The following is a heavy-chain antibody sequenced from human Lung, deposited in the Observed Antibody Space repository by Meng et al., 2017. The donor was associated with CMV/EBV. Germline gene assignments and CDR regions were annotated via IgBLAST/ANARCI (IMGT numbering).Heavy chain of an antibody. CDR3: AREPGRGAFDI. V-gene: IGHV3-48*04. Sequence: SCAASGFTFSDYSLNWVRQAPGKGLEWISYISFSGTTMYYADSVKGRFTISRDNTKNTLYLQMNGLRAEDTAVYYCAREPGRGAFDIWGQGTMVTVSS. J-gene: IGHJ3*02. CDR1: GFTFSDYS. CDR2: ISFSGTTM. D-gene: IGHD3-10*01.